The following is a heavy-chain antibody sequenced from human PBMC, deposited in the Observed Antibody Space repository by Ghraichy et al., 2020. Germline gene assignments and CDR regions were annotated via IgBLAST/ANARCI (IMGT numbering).Heavy chain of an antibody. D-gene: IGHD5-18*01. J-gene: IGHJ2*01. Sequence: TLSLTCAVYGGSFSGYYWSWIRQPPGKGLEWIGEINHSGSTNYNPSLKSRVTISVDTSKNQFSLKLSSVTAADTAVYYCARGPAWIQLWLRDFDLWGRGTLVTVSS. CDR3: ARGPAWIQLWLRDFDL. V-gene: IGHV4-34*01. CDR2: INHSGST. CDR1: GGSFSGYY.